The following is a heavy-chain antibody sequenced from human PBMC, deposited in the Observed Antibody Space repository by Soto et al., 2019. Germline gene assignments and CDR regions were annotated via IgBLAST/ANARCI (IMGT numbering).Heavy chain of an antibody. CDR1: GFSFSSYA. V-gene: IGHV3-30-3*01. Sequence: QVQLVESGGGVVQPGRSLRLSCAASGFSFSSYAMHWVRQAPVKWLEWVAVISYDGSNKYYADSVKGRFTISRDNSKNTLYLQMNSLRAEDSAAYYCAPDTAMATELGYWGQGTLVTVSS. J-gene: IGHJ4*02. D-gene: IGHD5-18*01. CDR3: APDTAMATELGY. CDR2: ISYDGSNK.